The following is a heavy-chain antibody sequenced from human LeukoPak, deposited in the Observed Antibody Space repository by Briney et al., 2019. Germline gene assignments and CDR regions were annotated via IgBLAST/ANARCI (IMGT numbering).Heavy chain of an antibody. V-gene: IGHV4-59*01. J-gene: IGHJ6*02. Sequence: SETLSLTCTVSGGSISSYYWSWIRQPPGKGLEWIGYIYYSGSTNYNPSLKSRVTISVDTSKNQFSLKLSSVTAADTAVYYCARCTYYDILTRYYTSYSMDVWGQGTTVTVSS. CDR1: GGSISSYY. D-gene: IGHD3-9*01. CDR2: IYYSGST. CDR3: ARCTYYDILTRYYTSYSMDV.